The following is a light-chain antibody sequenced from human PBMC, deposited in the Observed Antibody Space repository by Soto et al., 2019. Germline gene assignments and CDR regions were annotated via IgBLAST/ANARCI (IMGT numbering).Light chain of an antibody. CDR2: EVS. CDR1: SSAIDSYDY. CDR3: SSYTPSNTLKVL. J-gene: IGLJ2*01. V-gene: IGLV2-14*01. Sequence: QSALTQPASVSGSPGQSITISCTATSSAIDSYDYVSWYQQHPGKAPKLLIYEVSYRPSGISARFSGSKSGNTASLTISGLQAEDEADYYCSSYTPSNTLKVLFGGGTKVTVL.